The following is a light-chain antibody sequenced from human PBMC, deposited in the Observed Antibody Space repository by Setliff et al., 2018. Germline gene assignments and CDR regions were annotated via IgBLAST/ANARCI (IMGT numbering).Light chain of an antibody. CDR3: SSYAGNYIYV. CDR2: EVS. J-gene: IGLJ1*01. V-gene: IGLV2-8*01. Sequence: VLAQPPSASGSPGQSVTISCTRTSSDVGGINHVSWYQQHPGKAPRLMIFEVSKRPSGVPDRFSGSKSGNTASPTVSGLQAEDEADYYCSSYAGNYIYVFGTGTKVTVL. CDR1: SSDVGGINH.